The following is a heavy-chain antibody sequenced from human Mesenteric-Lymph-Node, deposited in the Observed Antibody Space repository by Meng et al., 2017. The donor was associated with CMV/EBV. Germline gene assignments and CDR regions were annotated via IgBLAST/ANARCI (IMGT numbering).Heavy chain of an antibody. D-gene: IGHD3-10*01. CDR2: INHSGNT. V-gene: IGHV4-34*01. J-gene: IGHJ5*02. Sequence: LSLAVYVGSFSGSCWGWIRQPPGKGIEWIGEINHSGNTNYNPSLKSRVTISVDTSKNQFSLRLSSVTAADTAVYYCARNDTGGFDPWGQGTLVTVSS. CDR1: VGSFSGSC. CDR3: ARNDTGGFDP.